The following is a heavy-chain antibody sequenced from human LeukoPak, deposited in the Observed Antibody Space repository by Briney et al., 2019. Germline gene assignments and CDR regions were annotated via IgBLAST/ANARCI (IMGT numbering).Heavy chain of an antibody. CDR1: GLSFYTYA. CDR2: ISGRDGRT. Sequence: GGSLRLSCSVSGLSFYTYAMSWVRQAPGKGLEWVSAISGRDGRTYYTDSVKGRFTISRDNSKNTLYLQMNSLRAEDTAVYYCAKADNYDILTGYSSYYFDYWGQGTLVTVSS. D-gene: IGHD3-9*01. J-gene: IGHJ4*02. CDR3: AKADNYDILTGYSSYYFDY. V-gene: IGHV3-23*01.